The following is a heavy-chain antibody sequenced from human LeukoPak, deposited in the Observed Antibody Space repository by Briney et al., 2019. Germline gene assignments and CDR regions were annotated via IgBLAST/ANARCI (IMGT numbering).Heavy chain of an antibody. CDR3: ARGLDILTGYPVYYYYYMDV. CDR1: GYTFTGYY. CDR2: INPNSGGT. J-gene: IGHJ6*03. D-gene: IGHD3-9*01. Sequence: ASVKVSCKASGYTFTGYYMHWVRQAPGQGLEWMGWINPNSGGTNYAQKFQGRVTMTRDTSISTAYMELSRLRSDDTAVYYCARGLDILTGYPVYYYYYMDVWGKGTTVTVSS. V-gene: IGHV1-2*02.